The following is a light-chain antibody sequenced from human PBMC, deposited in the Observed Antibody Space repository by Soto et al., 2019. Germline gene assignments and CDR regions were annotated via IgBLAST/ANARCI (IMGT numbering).Light chain of an antibody. V-gene: IGLV2-14*01. CDR3: SSFTDSDTWV. CDR2: EVS. J-gene: IGLJ3*02. CDR1: SSDIGGYNY. Sequence: QSALTQPASVSGSPGQSITISCTGSSSDIGGYNYVSWYQQYPGKAAKLIIYEVSNRPSGISNRFSASKSGNTASLTISGLQAEDETDYYCSSFTDSDTWVFGGGTKLTVL.